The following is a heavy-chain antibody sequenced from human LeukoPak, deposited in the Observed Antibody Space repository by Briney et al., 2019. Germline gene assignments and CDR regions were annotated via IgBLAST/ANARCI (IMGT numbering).Heavy chain of an antibody. Sequence: PGGSLRLSCAASGFTFNSHAMTWVRQAPEKGLEWVSTVSGSGGSTYYADSVKGRFTISRDNSKNTLYLQMNSLRAEDTAVYYCAKGRGIVVVTTGDYWGQGTLVTVSS. D-gene: IGHD3-22*01. V-gene: IGHV3-23*01. CDR2: VSGSGGST. CDR3: AKGRGIVVVTTGDY. CDR1: GFTFNSHA. J-gene: IGHJ4*02.